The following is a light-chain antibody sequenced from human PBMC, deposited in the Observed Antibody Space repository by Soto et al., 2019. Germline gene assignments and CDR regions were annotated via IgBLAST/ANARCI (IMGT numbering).Light chain of an antibody. CDR3: MQALQAPCT. V-gene: IGKV2-28*01. CDR1: QSLLHSNGYNY. CDR2: LGS. Sequence: DIVLTQSPLSLPVIPGEPASISCRSSQSLLHSNGYNYLDWYLQKPGQSTQLLIYLGSHRASGVPDRFSGSGSGTDFTLTISRVEAEDVGVYYCMQALQAPCTFGGGTKVEIK. J-gene: IGKJ4*01.